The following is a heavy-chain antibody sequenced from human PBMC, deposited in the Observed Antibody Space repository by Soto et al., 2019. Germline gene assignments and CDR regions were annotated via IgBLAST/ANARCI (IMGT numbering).Heavy chain of an antibody. CDR3: ASLASHSSGLTFDY. CDR1: GFTFSSYA. D-gene: IGHD6-19*01. J-gene: IGHJ4*02. CDR2: ISGSGGST. V-gene: IGHV3-23*01. Sequence: GGSLRLSCAASGFTFSSYAMSWVRQAPGKGLEWVSAISGSGGSTYYADSVKGRFTISRGNSKNTLYLQMNSLRAEDTAVYYCASLASHSSGLTFDYWGQGTLVTVSS.